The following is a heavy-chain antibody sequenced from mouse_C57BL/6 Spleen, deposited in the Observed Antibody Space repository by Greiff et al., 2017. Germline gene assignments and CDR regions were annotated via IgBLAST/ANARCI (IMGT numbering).Heavy chain of an antibody. Sequence: VKLQESGAELVRPGASVTLSCKASGYTFTDYEMHWVKQTPVHGLEWIGAIDPETGGTAYNQKFKGKAILTADKSSSTAYMELRSLTSEDSAVYYCTRRDYGSSCAIDYWGQGTTLTVSS. V-gene: IGHV1-15*01. CDR2: IDPETGGT. CDR1: GYTFTDYE. CDR3: TRRDYGSSCAIDY. J-gene: IGHJ2*01. D-gene: IGHD1-1*01.